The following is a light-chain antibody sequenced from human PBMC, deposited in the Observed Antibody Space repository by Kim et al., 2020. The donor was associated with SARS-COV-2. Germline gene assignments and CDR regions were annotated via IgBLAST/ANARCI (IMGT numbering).Light chain of an antibody. CDR1: SLRSYY. CDR2: GKN. V-gene: IGLV3-19*01. J-gene: IGLJ3*02. Sequence: ALGQTVRITCQGESLRSYYASWYQQKPGQAPVLVIYGKNNRPSGIRDRFAGSSSGNTASLTITGAQAEDEADYYCNSRDSSGNHWVFGGGTQLTVL. CDR3: NSRDSSGNHWV.